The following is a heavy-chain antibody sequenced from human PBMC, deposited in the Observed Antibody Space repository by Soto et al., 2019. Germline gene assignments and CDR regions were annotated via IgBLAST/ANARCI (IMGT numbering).Heavy chain of an antibody. J-gene: IGHJ4*02. CDR2: ISYGGSHK. V-gene: IGHV3-30*18. Sequence: QVQLVESGGGVVQPGTSLRLSCTASGFTFSEYGIHWVRQAPGKGLEWVAVISYGGSHKYYAGSVKGRFTISRDDSKNTVYLQMNSLKTDDTAVYYCAKEMFPRTVLDSSSPWGDFWGRGSLVTVSS. CDR1: GFTFSEYG. CDR3: AKEMFPRTVLDSSSPWGDF. D-gene: IGHD2-15*01.